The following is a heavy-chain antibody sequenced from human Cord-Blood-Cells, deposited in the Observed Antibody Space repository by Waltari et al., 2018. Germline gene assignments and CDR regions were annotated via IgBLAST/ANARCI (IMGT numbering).Heavy chain of an antibody. D-gene: IGHD3-10*01. CDR1: GGSFSGYY. J-gene: IGHJ4*02. V-gene: IGHV4-34*01. Sequence: QVQLQQWGAGLLKPSETLSLTCAVYGGSFSGYYWSWIRQPPGKGLEWIGEINHSGSNNYNPSLKSRVTISVDTSKNQFSLKLSSVTAADTAVNYCARDSGSYYNRWGQGTLVTVSS. CDR3: ARDSGSYYNR. CDR2: INHSGSN.